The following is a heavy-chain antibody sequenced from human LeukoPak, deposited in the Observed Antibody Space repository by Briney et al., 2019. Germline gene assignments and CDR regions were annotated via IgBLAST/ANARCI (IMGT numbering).Heavy chain of an antibody. D-gene: IGHD2-2*01. CDR3: ASLVVVPAASFDY. Sequence: SSETLSLTCAVYGGSFSGYYRSWIRQPPGKGLEWIGEINHSGSTNYNPSLKSRVTISVDTSKNQFSLKLSSVTAADTAVYYCASLVVVPAASFDYWGQGTLVTVSS. CDR2: INHSGST. V-gene: IGHV4-34*01. J-gene: IGHJ4*02. CDR1: GGSFSGYY.